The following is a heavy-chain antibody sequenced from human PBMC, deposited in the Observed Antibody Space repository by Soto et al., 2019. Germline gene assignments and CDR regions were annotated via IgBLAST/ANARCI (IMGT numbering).Heavy chain of an antibody. J-gene: IGHJ4*02. CDR2: IDPSDSYT. CDR1: GYSFTSYW. Sequence: GESLKISCKGSGYSFTSYWISWVRQMPGKGLERMGRIDPSDSYTHYSPSSQRHVSISADKPIGTASLQWSSLKASDTAMSYCASGWRPMIGYDYCPIDYWGQGTVLTVSS. CDR3: ASGWRPMIGYDYCPIDY. D-gene: IGHD5-12*01. V-gene: IGHV5-10-1*01.